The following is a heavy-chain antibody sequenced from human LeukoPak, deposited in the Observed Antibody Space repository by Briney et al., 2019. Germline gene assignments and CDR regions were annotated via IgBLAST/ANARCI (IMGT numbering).Heavy chain of an antibody. J-gene: IGHJ3*02. Sequence: EASVKVSCKASGGTFSSYAISWVRQAPGQGLEWMGGIIPIFGTANYAQKFQGRVTMTRDTSTSTVYMELSSLRSDDTAVYYCARQITMIVVVINDPFDIWGQGTMVTVSS. CDR2: IIPIFGTA. CDR1: GGTFSSYA. CDR3: ARQITMIVVVINDPFDI. D-gene: IGHD3-22*01. V-gene: IGHV1-69*05.